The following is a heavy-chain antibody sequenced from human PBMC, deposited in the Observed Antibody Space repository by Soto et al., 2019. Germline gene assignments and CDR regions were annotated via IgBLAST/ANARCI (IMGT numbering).Heavy chain of an antibody. CDR2: ISHIGST. D-gene: IGHD3-10*01. V-gene: IGHV4-34*01. J-gene: IGHJ4*02. Sequence: SETMSLTCGVHGGSYTGYYWSWIRQPPGEGREWIGEISHIGSTNYNPSLKSRVTISLATSKNQFSLNLTSVTAADTAVYYCTRVPMMYYVAETYGYFDSWGQGTLVTVSS. CDR3: TRVPMMYYVAETYGYFDS. CDR1: GGSYTGYY.